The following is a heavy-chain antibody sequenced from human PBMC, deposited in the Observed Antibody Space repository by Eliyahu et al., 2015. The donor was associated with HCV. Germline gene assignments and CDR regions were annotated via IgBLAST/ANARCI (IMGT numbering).Heavy chain of an antibody. V-gene: IGHV3-33*01. D-gene: IGHD3-10*01. Sequence: QVQLVESGGGVVQPGRSLIVSCAASGFTFSSYDMHWVRQAPGKGLEWVAVVSSNGESEYYADSVKGRFTISRDNSAKTVYLHMNSLRADGTAVYYCAREATGFDYWGLGTLVTVSS. CDR1: GFTFSSYD. CDR2: VSSNGESE. CDR3: AREATGFDY. J-gene: IGHJ4*02.